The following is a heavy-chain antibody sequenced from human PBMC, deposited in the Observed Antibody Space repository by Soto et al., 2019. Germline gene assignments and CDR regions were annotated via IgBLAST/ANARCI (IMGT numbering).Heavy chain of an antibody. D-gene: IGHD3-3*01. CDR3: ARILRYYDFWSGYQEAAEFDP. V-gene: IGHV4-31*03. CDR1: GGSISSGGYY. CDR2: IYYSGST. J-gene: IGHJ5*02. Sequence: QVQLQESGPGLVKPSQTLSLTCTVSGGSISSGGYYWSWIRQHPGKGLEWIGYIYYSGSTYYNPSLKCRVTISVDTSKNQFSLKLSSVTAADTAVYYCARILRYYDFWSGYQEAAEFDPWGQGTLVTVSS.